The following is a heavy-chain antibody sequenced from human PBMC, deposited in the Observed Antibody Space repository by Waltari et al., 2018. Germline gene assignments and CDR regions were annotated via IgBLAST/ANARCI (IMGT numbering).Heavy chain of an antibody. CDR2: ISWNSGSI. Sequence: EVQLVESGGGLVQPGRSLRLSCAASGFTFDDYAMHWVRQAPGKGLEWVSGISWNSGSIGYADSVKGRFTISRDNAKNSLYLQMNSLRAEDTALYYCAKDSNYYGSGSDYNDAFDIWGQGTMVTVSS. D-gene: IGHD3-10*01. CDR3: AKDSNYYGSGSDYNDAFDI. CDR1: GFTFDDYA. J-gene: IGHJ3*02. V-gene: IGHV3-9*01.